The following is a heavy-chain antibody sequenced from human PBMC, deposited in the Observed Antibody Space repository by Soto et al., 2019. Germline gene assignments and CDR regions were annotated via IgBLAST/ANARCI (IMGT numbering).Heavy chain of an antibody. CDR3: ARVLPDCSSTSCYVSLQGLRINYYYYYYMDV. D-gene: IGHD2-2*01. V-gene: IGHV1-18*01. CDR1: GYTFTSYG. CDR2: ISAYNGNT. J-gene: IGHJ6*03. Sequence: ASVKVSCKASGYTFTSYGISWVRQAPGQGLEWMGWISAYNGNTNYAQKLQGRVTMTTDTSTSTAYMELRSLRSDDTAVYYCARVLPDCSSTSCYVSLQGLRINYYYYYYMDVWGKGTTVTVSS.